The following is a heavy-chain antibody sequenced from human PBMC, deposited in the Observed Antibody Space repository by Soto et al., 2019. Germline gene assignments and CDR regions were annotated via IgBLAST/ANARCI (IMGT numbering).Heavy chain of an antibody. Sequence: QVQLVQSGAKVKKPGSSVKVSCKASGGTFSSYAISWVRQAPGQGLKWMGGIIPIFGTSNYAQKYQGRVTITAEESTSTAYIELSSLRSEDTAVYYCARGRYDSFTPTIWFDPWGQVTLVTVSS. CDR1: GGTFSSYA. CDR2: IIPIFGTS. J-gene: IGHJ5*02. CDR3: ARGRYDSFTPTIWFDP. D-gene: IGHD3-16*01. V-gene: IGHV1-69*01.